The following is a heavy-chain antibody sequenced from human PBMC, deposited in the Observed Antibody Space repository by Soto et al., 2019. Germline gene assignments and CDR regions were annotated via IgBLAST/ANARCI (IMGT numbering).Heavy chain of an antibody. CDR1: GFSLTTVGVG. CDR2: IYWDDDK. D-gene: IGHD3-3*01. Sequence: QITLKESGPTLVKPTQTLTLTCAFSGFSLTTVGVGVGWIRQPPGKALEWLALIYWDDDKRYSPSLKTRLSITKDTSKNQVVLMMTNRDPVDTGTYYCAHRRAFIGVVYGMDVWGQGTTVTVSS. V-gene: IGHV2-5*02. CDR3: AHRRAFIGVVYGMDV. J-gene: IGHJ6*02.